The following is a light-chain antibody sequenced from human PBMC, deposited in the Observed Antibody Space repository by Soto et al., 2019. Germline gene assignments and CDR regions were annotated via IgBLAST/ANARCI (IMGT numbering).Light chain of an antibody. Sequence: EIVLTQSPGTLSLSPGERATLSCRASQSVSNNYLAWYQQKAGQPPRLLIYGASNRSAGISERLSSSGSRKVITLVISLLEPDVSAVYYCQLYSYSVTFGQGTKVDIK. V-gene: IGKV3-20*01. CDR1: QSVSNNY. CDR3: QLYSYSVT. CDR2: GAS. J-gene: IGKJ1*01.